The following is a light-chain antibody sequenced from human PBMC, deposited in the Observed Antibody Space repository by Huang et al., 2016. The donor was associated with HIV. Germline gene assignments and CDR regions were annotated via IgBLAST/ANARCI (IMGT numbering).Light chain of an antibody. J-gene: IGKJ1*01. CDR2: ATS. CDR3: QQYYNNPPWT. V-gene: IGKV1-NL1*01. Sequence: DIQMTQSPSSLSASVGDRVTITCRASQGISNSVAWYQQRPGKAPKLLLYATSRLETGAPSRFSGSRSVTEYTLTISSLQPEDLATYYCQQYYNNPPWTFGQETKVEIK. CDR1: QGISNS.